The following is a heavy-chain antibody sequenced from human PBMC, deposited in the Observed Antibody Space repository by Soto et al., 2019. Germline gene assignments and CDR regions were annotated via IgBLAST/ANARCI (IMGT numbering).Heavy chain of an antibody. V-gene: IGHV3-9*01. CDR2: INWSGGSS. D-gene: IGHD6-13*01. CDR3: VKANDQQLVEGGPFDM. J-gene: IGHJ3*02. Sequence: EAQLVESGGGLVQPGRSLRLSCAASGFTFDDFAMHWVRQAPGKGLEWASGINWSGGSSGYSDSVKGRFTISRDNAKNSLYLEMNSLRVEDTALFYCVKANDQQLVEGGPFDMWGQGTMVTVSS. CDR1: GFTFDDFA.